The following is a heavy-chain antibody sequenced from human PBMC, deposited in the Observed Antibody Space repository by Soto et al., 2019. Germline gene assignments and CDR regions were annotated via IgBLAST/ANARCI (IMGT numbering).Heavy chain of an antibody. J-gene: IGHJ6*02. CDR2: INHSGST. CDR1: GGSFSGYY. CDR3: ARGVGSSSYFFGYGMDV. V-gene: IGHV4-34*01. Sequence: QVQLQQWGAGLLKPSETLSLTCAVYGGSFSGYYWSWIRQPPGKGLEWIGEINHSGSTNYNPSLKSRVTISVDTSKNQFSLKLSSVTAADTAVYYCARGVGSSSYFFGYGMDVWGQGTTVTVSS. D-gene: IGHD6-13*01.